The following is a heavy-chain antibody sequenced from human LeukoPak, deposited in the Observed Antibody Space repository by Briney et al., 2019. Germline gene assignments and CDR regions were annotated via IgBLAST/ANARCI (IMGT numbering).Heavy chain of an antibody. J-gene: IGHJ6*03. CDR1: GFTVSSYY. CDR2: IYSGGST. V-gene: IGHV3-66*02. Sequence: GGSLRLSCAASGFTVSSYYMSWVRQAPGKGLEWVSVIYSGGSTYYADSVKGRFTISRDNSKNTLYLQMNSLRAEDTAVYYCARSSYYYMDVWGKGTTVTVSS. CDR3: ARSSYYYMDV. D-gene: IGHD6-6*01.